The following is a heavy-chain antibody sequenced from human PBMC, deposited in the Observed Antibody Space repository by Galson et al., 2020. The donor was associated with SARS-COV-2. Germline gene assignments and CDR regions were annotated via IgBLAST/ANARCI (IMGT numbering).Heavy chain of an antibody. CDR2: INSDGSST. CDR1: GFTFSSYW. Sequence: GGSLRLSCAASGFTFSSYWMHWVRQAPGKGLVWVSRINSDGSSTSYADSVKGRFTISRDNAKNTLYLQMNSLRAEDTAVYYCARDVYYYDISGYRNDAFDIWGQGTMVTVSS. CDR3: ARDVYYYDISGYRNDAFDI. D-gene: IGHD3-22*01. V-gene: IGHV3-74*01. J-gene: IGHJ3*02.